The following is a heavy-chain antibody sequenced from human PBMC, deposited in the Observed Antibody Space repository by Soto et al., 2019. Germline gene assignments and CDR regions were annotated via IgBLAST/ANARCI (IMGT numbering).Heavy chain of an antibody. CDR1: GGTFSSYA. CDR3: ARIPVLWELLSVYYYYGMDV. V-gene: IGHV1-69*06. J-gene: IGHJ6*02. CDR2: IIPIFGTA. D-gene: IGHD1-26*01. Sequence: ASVKVSCKASGGTFSSYAISWVRQAPGQGLEWMGGIIPIFGTANYAQKFRGRVTITADKSTSTAYMELSSLRSEDTAVYYCARIPVLWELLSVYYYYGMDVWGQGTTVTVSS.